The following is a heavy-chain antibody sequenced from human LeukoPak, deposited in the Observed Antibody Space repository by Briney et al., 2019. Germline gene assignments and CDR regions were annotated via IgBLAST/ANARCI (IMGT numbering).Heavy chain of an antibody. CDR3: ARDGMITAYAFDI. Sequence: YTCYADSVKGRLTISRDNAKNSLYLQMNSLRAEDTAVYYCARDGMITAYAFDIWGQGTMVTVSS. CDR2: YT. D-gene: IGHD3-16*01. V-gene: IGHV3-21*01. J-gene: IGHJ3*02.